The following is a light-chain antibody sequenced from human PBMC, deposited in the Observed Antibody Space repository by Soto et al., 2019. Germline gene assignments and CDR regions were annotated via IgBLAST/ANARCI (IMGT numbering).Light chain of an antibody. CDR1: QSVSSNY. V-gene: IGKV3-20*01. J-gene: IGKJ1*01. CDR3: QQYNNWPWT. CDR2: GAS. Sequence: EIVLTQSPGTLSLSPGERATLSCRASQSVSSNYLAWYQQKPGQAPRLLIYGASSRPAGIPDRFSGSGSGTDFTLTISRLEPEDFAVYYCQQYNNWPWTFGQGTKVDIK.